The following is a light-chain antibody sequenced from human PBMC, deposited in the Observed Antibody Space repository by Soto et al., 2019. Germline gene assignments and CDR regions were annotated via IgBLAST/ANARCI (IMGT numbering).Light chain of an antibody. J-gene: IGLJ2*01. CDR1: SNDVGGYNY. Sequence: QSALTQPRSVSGSPGQSITISRTGTSNDVGGYNYVSWYQQHPGKAPKLLIYDVNKRPSRVPDRFSGSKSGNTASLTISGLQAEDEADYHCCSYAGSYTFVIFGGGTQLTVL. CDR2: DVN. V-gene: IGLV2-11*01. CDR3: CSYAGSYTFVI.